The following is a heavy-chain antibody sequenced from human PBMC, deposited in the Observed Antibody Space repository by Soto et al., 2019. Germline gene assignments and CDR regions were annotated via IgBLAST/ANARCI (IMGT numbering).Heavy chain of an antibody. V-gene: IGHV4-31*03. CDR3: ARDQSWRDLVWWFDP. Sequence: SETLSLTCTVSGGSISSGGYYWNWIRQHPGKGLEWIGYIYYSGSTYYNPSLKSRVTISRDTSTSTVYLELSSLTSDDTAVYYCARDQSWRDLVWWFDPWGQGTLVTVSS. D-gene: IGHD3-16*01. CDR1: GGSISSGGYY. CDR2: IYYSGST. J-gene: IGHJ5*02.